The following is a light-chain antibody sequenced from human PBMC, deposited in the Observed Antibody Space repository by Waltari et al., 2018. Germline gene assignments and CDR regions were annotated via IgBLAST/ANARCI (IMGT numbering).Light chain of an antibody. J-gene: IGLJ2*01. CDR3: QVWDSSSDLHVV. CDR2: YDS. Sequence: SYVLTQPPSVSVAPGKTARITCGGNNIGSKSVNWYQQKPGQAPVLVIYYDSDRPSGIPERFSGSNSGNTATLTISRVEAGDEADYYCQVWDSSSDLHVVFGGGTKLTVL. V-gene: IGLV3-21*04. CDR1: NIGSKS.